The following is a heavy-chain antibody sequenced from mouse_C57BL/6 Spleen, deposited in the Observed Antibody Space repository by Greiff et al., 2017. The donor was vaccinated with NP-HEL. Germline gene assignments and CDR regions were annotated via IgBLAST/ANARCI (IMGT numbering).Heavy chain of an antibody. CDR2: IDPSDSET. CDR1: GYTFTSYW. Sequence: QVQLPQPGAELVRPGSSVKLSCKASGYTFTSYWMHLVKQRPIQGLEWIGNIDPSDSETHYNQKFKDKATLTVDKSSSTAYMQLSSLTSEDSAVYYCARRTLNYWYFDVWGTGTTVTVSS. V-gene: IGHV1-52*01. CDR3: ARRTLNYWYFDV. J-gene: IGHJ1*03.